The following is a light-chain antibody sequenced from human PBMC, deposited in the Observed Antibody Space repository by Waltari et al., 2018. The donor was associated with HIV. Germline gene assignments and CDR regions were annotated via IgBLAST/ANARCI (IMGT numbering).Light chain of an antibody. Sequence: SYKLPQPPSVSVSPGQPTTITCSGNKLGDKYTSWYQQKPGQSPVLVIFEDSERPSGIPERFSGSNSGNTATLTISGTQTLDEADYYCQAWDSSIVVFGGGTKLTVL. CDR3: QAWDSSIVV. V-gene: IGLV3-1*01. CDR1: KLGDKY. CDR2: EDS. J-gene: IGLJ2*01.